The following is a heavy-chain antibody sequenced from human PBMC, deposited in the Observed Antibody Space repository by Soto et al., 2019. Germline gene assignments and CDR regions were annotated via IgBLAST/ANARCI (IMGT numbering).Heavy chain of an antibody. CDR3: ARDSPTTVVTPDF. CDR2: ISYDGSNK. Sequence: QVQLVESGGGVVQPGRSRRLSCAASGFTFSIYAMHWVRQAPGKGLEWVAVISYDGSNKYYEDSVKGRFTISRDNSKNTLYLLRNGLRAEDKSVYYCARDSPTTVVTPDFWGQGTPVTVSS. J-gene: IGHJ4*02. V-gene: IGHV3-30-3*01. D-gene: IGHD4-17*01. CDR1: GFTFSIYA.